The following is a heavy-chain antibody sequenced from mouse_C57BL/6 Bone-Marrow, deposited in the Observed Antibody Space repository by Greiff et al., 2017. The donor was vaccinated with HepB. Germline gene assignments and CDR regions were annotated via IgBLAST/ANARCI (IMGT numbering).Heavy chain of an antibody. Sequence: EVKLMESGGGLVKPGGSLKLSCAASGFTFSSYAMSWVRQTPEKRLEWVATISDGGSYTYYPDNVKGRFTISRDNAKNNLYLQMSHLKSEDTAMYYCARDQGDWDYYAMDYWGQGTSVTVSS. D-gene: IGHD4-1*01. J-gene: IGHJ4*01. CDR2: ISDGGSYT. CDR3: ARDQGDWDYYAMDY. CDR1: GFTFSSYA. V-gene: IGHV5-4*01.